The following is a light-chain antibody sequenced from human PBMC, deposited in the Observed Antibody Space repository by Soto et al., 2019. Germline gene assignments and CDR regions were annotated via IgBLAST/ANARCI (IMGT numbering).Light chain of an antibody. CDR1: QTISTL. Sequence: DIQMTQSPSTLSASVGDRVTITCRASQTISTLLAWYLQRPGKAPNLLIYKASSLESGVPSRFSGSGSGTEFTLTISSLQPDDFATYFCQQYSTYPWTFGQGTKVEVK. CDR3: QQYSTYPWT. J-gene: IGKJ1*01. V-gene: IGKV1-5*03. CDR2: KAS.